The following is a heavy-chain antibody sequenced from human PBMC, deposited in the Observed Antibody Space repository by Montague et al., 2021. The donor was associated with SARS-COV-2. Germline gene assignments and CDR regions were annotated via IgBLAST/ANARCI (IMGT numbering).Heavy chain of an antibody. V-gene: IGHV4-59*01. CDR3: VRDHPYGGPRGAYGI. CDR2: IYDGGAV. CDR1: GGSITGYY. D-gene: IGHD4-23*01. J-gene: IGHJ3*02. Sequence: SETLSLTCTVSGGSITGYYWSWLRRSPGKGLEWIAYIYDGGAVNYNPSLGSRVTISTDTSKNQLSLKVNSVTAADTAVDYCVRDHPYGGPRGAYGIWGQGTVVAVSS.